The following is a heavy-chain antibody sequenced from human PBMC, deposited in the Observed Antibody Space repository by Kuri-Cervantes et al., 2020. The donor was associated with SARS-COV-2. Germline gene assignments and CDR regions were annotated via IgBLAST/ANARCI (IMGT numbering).Heavy chain of an antibody. J-gene: IGHJ6*03. CDR2: MNPNSGNT. Sequence: ASVKVSCKASGYTFTSYDINWVRQATGQGLEWMGWMNPNSGNTGYAQKFQGRVTTTRNTSVSTAYMELSSLRSEDTAVYYCARLGGAARTGYYYYYYMDVWGKGTTVTVSS. D-gene: IGHD6-6*01. V-gene: IGHV1-8*02. CDR1: GYTFTSYD. CDR3: ARLGGAARTGYYYYYYMDV.